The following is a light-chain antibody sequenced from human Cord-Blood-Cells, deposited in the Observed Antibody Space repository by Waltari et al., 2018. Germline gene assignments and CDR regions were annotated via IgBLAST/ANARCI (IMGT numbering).Light chain of an antibody. J-gene: IGKJ4*01. CDR2: DAS. V-gene: IGKV1D-13*01. CDR3: QQFNNYPQVT. CDR1: QGISSA. Sequence: ATQLTQSPSSLSASVGDRVTITCRASQGISSALAWYQQKPGKAPKLLIYDASSLESGVPSRFSGSGSGTDFTLTISSLQPEDFATYYCQQFNNYPQVTFGGGTKVEIK.